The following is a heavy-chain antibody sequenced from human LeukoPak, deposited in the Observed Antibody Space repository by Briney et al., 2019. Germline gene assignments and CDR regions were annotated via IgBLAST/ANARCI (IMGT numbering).Heavy chain of an antibody. CDR1: GFIFSDYG. Sequence: GGSLRLSXAASGFIFSDYGIHWVRQAPGKGLEWVAFIRFDGSSKYYTDSVKGRFTISRDNSRNTVYLQMNSLRVEDTAVYYCAKEGTASKPSDLDYWGQGTLVTVSS. CDR3: AKEGTASKPSDLDY. D-gene: IGHD1/OR15-1a*01. CDR2: IRFDGSSK. J-gene: IGHJ4*02. V-gene: IGHV3-30*02.